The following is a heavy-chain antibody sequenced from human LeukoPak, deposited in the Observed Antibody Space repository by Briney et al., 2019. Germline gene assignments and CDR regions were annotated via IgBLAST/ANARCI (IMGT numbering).Heavy chain of an antibody. V-gene: IGHV4-34*01. D-gene: IGHD3-9*01. CDR2: INHGGNT. Sequence: SETLSLTCAVYGGSFNKYYWSWIRQPPGKGLQWIGEINHGGNTNYNAALKSRVTISMDTSKNQFSLKLSSVTAADTAAYYCARVYYDCLLYQGGYYWYHFGMDVWGQGTTVTVSS. CDR3: ARVYYDCLLYQGGYYWYHFGMDV. CDR1: GGSFNKYY. J-gene: IGHJ6*01.